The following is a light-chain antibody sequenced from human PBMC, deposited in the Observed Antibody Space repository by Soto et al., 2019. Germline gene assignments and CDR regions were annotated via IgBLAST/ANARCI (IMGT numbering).Light chain of an antibody. J-gene: IGKJ4*01. CDR3: QQYGSSPLT. V-gene: IGKV3-15*01. CDR1: QSISDT. Sequence: EIVMTQSPAALSVSPGGSATLSCRASQSISDTLAWYQQKPGQAPRLLIYGASTRATDIPATFSGSGSGTDFTLTISRLEPEDFAVYYCQQYGSSPLTFGGGTKVDIK. CDR2: GAS.